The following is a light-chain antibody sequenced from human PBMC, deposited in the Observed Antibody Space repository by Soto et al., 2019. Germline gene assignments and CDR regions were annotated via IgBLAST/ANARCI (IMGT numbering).Light chain of an antibody. J-gene: IGKJ5*01. CDR2: YAS. Sequence: EIMMTQSPATQSVSPGESATLSCRASQSVSNNLAWYQHKPGQAPRLLIYYASTRATGIPAWFSGSGSGTEFRLTISSLQSEDFALFCWQQYNDLPPITFGQGTRLEIK. CDR3: QQYNDLPPIT. CDR1: QSVSNN. V-gene: IGKV3-15*01.